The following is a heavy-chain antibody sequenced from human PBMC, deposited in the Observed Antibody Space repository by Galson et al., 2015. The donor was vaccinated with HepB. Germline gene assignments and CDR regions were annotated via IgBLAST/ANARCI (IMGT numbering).Heavy chain of an antibody. CDR2: IKSKTDGGTT. CDR3: TTGVGSGYYVYYFDY. V-gene: IGHV3-15*07. Sequence: SLRLSCAASGFTFSNAWMNWVRQAPGKGLEWVGRIKSKTDGGTTDYAAPVKGRFTISRDDSKNTLYLQMNSLKTEDTAVYYCTTGVGSGYYVYYFDYWGQGTLVTVSS. CDR1: GFTFSNAW. D-gene: IGHD3-22*01. J-gene: IGHJ4*02.